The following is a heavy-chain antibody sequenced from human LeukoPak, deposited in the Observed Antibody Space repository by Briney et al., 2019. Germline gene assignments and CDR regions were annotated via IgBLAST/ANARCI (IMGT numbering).Heavy chain of an antibody. D-gene: IGHD6-6*01. J-gene: IGHJ4*02. Sequence: GGSLRLSCAASGFTFSYYWMSWVRQAPGKGLEWVANINEDGSEKYYVDSVKGRFTISRDNAKNSLYPQMNSLRAEDTAVYYCARGSSSSFDYWGQGTLVTVSS. CDR3: ARGSSSSFDY. CDR2: INEDGSEK. CDR1: GFTFSYYW. V-gene: IGHV3-7*04.